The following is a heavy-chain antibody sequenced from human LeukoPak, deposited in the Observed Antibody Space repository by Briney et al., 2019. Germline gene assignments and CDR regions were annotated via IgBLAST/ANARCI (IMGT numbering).Heavy chain of an antibody. V-gene: IGHV3-48*03. CDR3: ARGPASGLGMTRFFDS. Sequence: GGSLRLSCAASGFTFSSYEMNWVRQAPGKGLEWVSYISGSGSNIYYEDSVRGRFTISRDNAKNSLYLQMNSLRGDDTAVYHCARGPASGLGMTRFFDSWGQGTLVTVSS. D-gene: IGHD7-27*01. J-gene: IGHJ4*02. CDR2: ISGSGSNI. CDR1: GFTFSSYE.